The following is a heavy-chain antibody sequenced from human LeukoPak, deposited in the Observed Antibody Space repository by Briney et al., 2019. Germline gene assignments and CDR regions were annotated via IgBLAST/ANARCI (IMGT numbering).Heavy chain of an antibody. V-gene: IGHV5-51*01. CDR1: GYSFTSYW. CDR2: IYPGDSDT. J-gene: IGHJ4*02. CDR3: ARQSIAAAGPFPVDY. Sequence: GESLKISCKGSGYSFTSYWIGWVRQMPGKGLEWMGIIYPGDSDTRYSPSFQGQVTISADKSISTAYLQWSSLKASDTAMYYCARQSIAAAGPFPVDYWGQGTLVTVSS. D-gene: IGHD6-13*01.